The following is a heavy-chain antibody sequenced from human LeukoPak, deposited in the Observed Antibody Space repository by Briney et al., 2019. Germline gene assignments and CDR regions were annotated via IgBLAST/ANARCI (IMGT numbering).Heavy chain of an antibody. CDR1: GESYSGYY. J-gene: IGHJ6*02. CDR2: TNHRGAP. Sequence: SETLSLACSVYGESYSGYYWSWLRQTPGKGLEWIGETNHRGAPNYNPSLKSRVTISVDTSKSHLSLILRSVTAADTGVYYCARGRIAARVVYNFYYGMDVWGQGTTVTVSS. D-gene: IGHD6-6*01. V-gene: IGHV4-34*01. CDR3: ARGRIAARVVYNFYYGMDV.